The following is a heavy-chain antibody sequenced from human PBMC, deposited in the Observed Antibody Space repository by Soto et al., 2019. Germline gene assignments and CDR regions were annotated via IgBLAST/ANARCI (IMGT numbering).Heavy chain of an antibody. D-gene: IGHD6-6*01. V-gene: IGHV4-59*08. CDR3: ASRGTGPSIAARPFYYYYMDV. CDR2: IYYSGST. J-gene: IGHJ6*03. CDR1: GGSISSYY. Sequence: PSETLSLTCTVSGGSISSYYWSWIRQPPGKGLEWIGYIYYSGSTNYNPSLKSRVTISVDTSKNQFSLKLSSVTAADTAVYYCASRGTGPSIAARPFYYYYMDVWGKGTTVTVSS.